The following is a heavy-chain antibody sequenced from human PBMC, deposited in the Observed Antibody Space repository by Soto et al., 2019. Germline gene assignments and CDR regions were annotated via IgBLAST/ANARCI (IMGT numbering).Heavy chain of an antibody. D-gene: IGHD2-2*01. Sequence: QVQLVQSGAEVKKPGASVKVSCKASGYTFTSYGISWVRQAPGQGLEWMGWISAYNGNTNYAQKLQGRVTMTTDTPTSTAYMERRSLRSDDTAVYYCARDRGCSSTSCYEAWFDPWGQGTLVNVSS. CDR1: GYTFTSYG. CDR3: ARDRGCSSTSCYEAWFDP. V-gene: IGHV1-18*01. CDR2: ISAYNGNT. J-gene: IGHJ5*02.